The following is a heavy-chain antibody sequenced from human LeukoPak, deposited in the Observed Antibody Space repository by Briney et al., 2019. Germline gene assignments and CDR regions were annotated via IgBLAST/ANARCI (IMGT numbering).Heavy chain of an antibody. D-gene: IGHD3-9*01. CDR3: ARTNYDILTGYGRYFDY. CDR2: IYYSGST. V-gene: IGHV4-59*01. J-gene: IGHJ4*02. Sequence: PSETLSLTCTVSGGSISSYYWSWIRQPPGKGLEWIGYIYYSGSTNYNPSLKSRVTISVDASKNQFSLKLSSVTAADTAVYYCARTNYDILTGYGRYFDYWGQGTLVTVSS. CDR1: GGSISSYY.